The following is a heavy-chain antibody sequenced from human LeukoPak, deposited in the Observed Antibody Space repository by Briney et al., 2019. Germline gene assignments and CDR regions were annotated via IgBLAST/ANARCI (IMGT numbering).Heavy chain of an antibody. D-gene: IGHD5-12*01. J-gene: IGHJ3*02. CDR1: GYTFTGHY. V-gene: IGHV1-2*02. CDR3: VRDGYSGGAFDI. Sequence: ASVKVSCKASGYTFTGHYMDWVRQAPGQGLEWMGWIYPKSGGTNYAQKFQSRVTMTRDTSITTAFTELNILKSDDTAVYYCVRDGYSGGAFDIWGQGTMVTVSS. CDR2: IYPKSGGT.